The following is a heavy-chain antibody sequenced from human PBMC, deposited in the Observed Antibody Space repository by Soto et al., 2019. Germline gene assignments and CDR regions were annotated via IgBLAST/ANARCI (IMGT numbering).Heavy chain of an antibody. CDR2: IYYSGST. CDR1: GGSISSSSYY. J-gene: IGHJ1*01. V-gene: IGHV4-39*01. CDR3: ARREYYYGSGSYFDAEYFQH. Sequence: QLQLQESGPGLVKPSETLSLTCTVSGGSISSSSYYWGWIRQPPGKGLEWIGSIYYSGSTYYNPSLKSRVTISVDTSKNQFSLKLSSVTAADTAVYYCARREYYYGSGSYFDAEYFQHWGQGTLVTVSS. D-gene: IGHD3-10*01.